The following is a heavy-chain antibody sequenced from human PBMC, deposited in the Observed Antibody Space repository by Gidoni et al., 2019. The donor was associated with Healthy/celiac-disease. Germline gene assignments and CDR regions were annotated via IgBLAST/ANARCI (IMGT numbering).Heavy chain of an antibody. CDR2: ISGSGGST. J-gene: IGHJ3*02. Sequence: EVQLLESGGVLVQPGGSMRLSCADSGFTFISYAMSWVRQAPGKGLEWVSAISGSGGSTYYADSVKGRFTISRDNSKNTLYLQMNSLRAEDTAVYYCAKFMVRGVLDAFDIWGQGTMVTVSS. CDR1: GFTFISYA. CDR3: AKFMVRGVLDAFDI. D-gene: IGHD3-10*01. V-gene: IGHV3-23*01.